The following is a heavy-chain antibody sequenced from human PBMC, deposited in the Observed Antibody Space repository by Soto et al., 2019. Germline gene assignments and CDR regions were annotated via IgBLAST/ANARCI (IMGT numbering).Heavy chain of an antibody. CDR1: GYSFTSYW. CDR2: IYPGASAT. J-gene: IGHJ6*02. Sequence: GESLKISCKGSGYSFTSYWIGWVRQMPGKGLEWMGIIYPGASATRYTPSFQGPLTSSADKSIRPAYLQWSILKASDTAMYYCARYCSGGSCRYYYGMDVWGQVTTVTVSS. D-gene: IGHD2-15*01. V-gene: IGHV5-51*01. CDR3: ARYCSGGSCRYYYGMDV.